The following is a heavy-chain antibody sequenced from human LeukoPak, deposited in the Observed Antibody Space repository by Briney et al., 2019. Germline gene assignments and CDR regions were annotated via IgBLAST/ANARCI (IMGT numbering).Heavy chain of an antibody. CDR1: GYTFTSYG. CDR2: ISAYNGNT. Sequence: ASVKVSCKASGYTFTSYGISWVRQAPGQGLEWMGWISAYNGNTNYAQKLQGRVTMTTDTSTSTAYMELRSLRSDDTAVYYCARDEATMIVVGSSFDYWGQGTLVTVSS. D-gene: IGHD3-22*01. J-gene: IGHJ4*02. CDR3: ARDEATMIVVGSSFDY. V-gene: IGHV1-18*01.